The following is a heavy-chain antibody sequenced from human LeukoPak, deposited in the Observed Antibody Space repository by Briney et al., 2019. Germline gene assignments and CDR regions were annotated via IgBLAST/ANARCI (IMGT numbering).Heavy chain of an antibody. CDR3: ARESQRFLEWKTEFDP. J-gene: IGHJ5*02. CDR2: IYTSGST. D-gene: IGHD3-3*01. V-gene: IGHV4-61*02. Sequence: SETLSLTCTVSGGSISSGSYYWSWIRQPAGKGLEWIGRIYTSGSTNYNPSLKSRVTISVDTSKNQFSLKLSSVTAADTAVYYCARESQRFLEWKTEFDPWGQRTLVTVSS. CDR1: GGSISSGSYY.